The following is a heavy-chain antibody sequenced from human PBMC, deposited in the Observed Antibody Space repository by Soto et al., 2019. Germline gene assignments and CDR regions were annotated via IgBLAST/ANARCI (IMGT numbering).Heavy chain of an antibody. Sequence: SGTLSPTRNFSCCSIRSCGYYWSWIRQHPEKGLEWIAYIYHGGITYYHPSLQSRVNMSIDTSKNQFSLRLSSVTAADTAVYYCAGAARRYVVLIQFDHGGQGTQVTVPS. J-gene: IGHJ4*01. D-gene: IGHD3-16*01. CDR3: AGAARRYVVLIQFDH. V-gene: IGHV4-31*03. CDR1: CCSIRSCGYY. CDR2: IYHGGIT.